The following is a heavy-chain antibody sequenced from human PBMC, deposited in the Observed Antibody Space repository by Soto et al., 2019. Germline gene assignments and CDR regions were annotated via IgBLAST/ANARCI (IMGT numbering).Heavy chain of an antibody. CDR2: ISSSSRIT. CDR1: GFIFRSYS. Sequence: GGSLRLSCAASGFIFRSYSLNWVRQVPGKGLEWLSYISSSSRITYYADSVKGRFTVSRDNAKNSLYLQMNSLRAEDTAVYYCARVHVMVVAGSTFDYWGHGTLVTVSS. J-gene: IGHJ4*01. V-gene: IGHV3-48*01. D-gene: IGHD6-19*01. CDR3: ARVHVMVVAGSTFDY.